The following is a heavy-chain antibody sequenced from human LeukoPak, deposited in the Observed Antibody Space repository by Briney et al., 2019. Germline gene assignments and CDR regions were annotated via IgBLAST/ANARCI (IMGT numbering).Heavy chain of an antibody. D-gene: IGHD6-19*01. CDR1: RGSISSGGYY. CDR2: IYYSGST. Sequence: SETPSPTCTVSRGSISSGGYYWSWIRQHPGKGLELIGYIYYSGSTYYNPSLKSRVTISVDTSKNQFSLKLSSVTAADTAVYYCARDRWSSGWSHNWFDPWGQGTLVTVSS. J-gene: IGHJ5*02. V-gene: IGHV4-31*03. CDR3: ARDRWSSGWSHNWFDP.